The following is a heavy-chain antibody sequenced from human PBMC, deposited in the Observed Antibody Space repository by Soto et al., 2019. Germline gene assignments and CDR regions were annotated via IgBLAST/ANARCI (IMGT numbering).Heavy chain of an antibody. V-gene: IGHV1-69*08. Sequence: QVQLVQSGAEVKKPGSSVKVSCKASGGTFSSYTISWVRQAPGQGLEWMGRIIPILGIANYAQKFQGRVTITADKSTSTAYMELSRLRSEDTAVYYGARDEYGDYLDYWGQGTLVTVSS. J-gene: IGHJ4*02. CDR1: GGTFSSYT. CDR3: ARDEYGDYLDY. D-gene: IGHD4-17*01. CDR2: IIPILGIA.